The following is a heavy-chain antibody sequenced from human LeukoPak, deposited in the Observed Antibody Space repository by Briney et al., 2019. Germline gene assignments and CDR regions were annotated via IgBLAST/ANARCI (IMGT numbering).Heavy chain of an antibody. CDR3: ARSSSAVAGSDFDY. V-gene: IGHV5-51*01. CDR1: GYSFTTYW. J-gene: IGHJ4*02. CDR2: IYPGDSDS. D-gene: IGHD6-19*01. Sequence: GESLKISCKASGYSFTTYWIAWVRQMPGKGLEWMGIIYPGDSDSRYSPSYQSQVTISADKSISTAYLQWNNLKASDTAMYYCARSSSAVAGSDFDYWGQGTLVTVSS.